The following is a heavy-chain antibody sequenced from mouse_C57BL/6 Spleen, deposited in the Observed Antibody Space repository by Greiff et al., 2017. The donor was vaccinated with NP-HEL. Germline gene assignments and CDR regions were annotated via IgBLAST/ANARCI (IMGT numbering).Heavy chain of an antibody. Sequence: VQLVESGPGLVQPSQSLSITCTVSGFSLTSYGVHWVRQSPGKGLEWLGVIWSGGSTAYNAAFISRLSISKDNSKSQVFFKMNSLQADDTAIYYCASSYYYGSRDYAMDYWGQGTSVTVSS. D-gene: IGHD1-1*01. J-gene: IGHJ4*01. CDR1: GFSLTSYG. CDR3: ASSYYYGSRDYAMDY. CDR2: IWSGGST. V-gene: IGHV2-2*01.